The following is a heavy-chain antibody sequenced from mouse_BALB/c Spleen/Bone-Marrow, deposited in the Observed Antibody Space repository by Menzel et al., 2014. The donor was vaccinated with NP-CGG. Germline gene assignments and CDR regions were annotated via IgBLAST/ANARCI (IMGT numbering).Heavy chain of an antibody. Sequence: EVMLVESGGGLVKLGGSLKLSCAASGFTFSSYYMSWVRQTPEKRLELVAAINSNGGSTYYPDTVKGRFTISRDNAENTLYLQMSSLKSEDTALYYCARHGGYGNYFDYWGQGTTLTVSS. D-gene: IGHD2-10*02. CDR3: ARHGGYGNYFDY. V-gene: IGHV5-6-2*01. J-gene: IGHJ2*01. CDR2: INSNGGST. CDR1: GFTFSSYY.